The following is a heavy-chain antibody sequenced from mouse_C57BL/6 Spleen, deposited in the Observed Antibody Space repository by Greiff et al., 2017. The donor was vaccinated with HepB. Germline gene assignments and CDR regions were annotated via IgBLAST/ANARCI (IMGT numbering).Heavy chain of an antibody. CDR3: ARSRAYYYGSSFYYAMDY. D-gene: IGHD1-1*01. CDR1: GYTFTSYW. Sequence: VQLQQSGAELVKPGASVKLSCKASGYTFTSYWMHWVKQRPGRGLEWIGRIDPNSGGTKYNEKFKSKATLTVDKPSSTAYMQLSSLTSEDSAVYYCARSRAYYYGSSFYYAMDYWGQGTSVTVSS. J-gene: IGHJ4*01. CDR2: IDPNSGGT. V-gene: IGHV1-72*01.